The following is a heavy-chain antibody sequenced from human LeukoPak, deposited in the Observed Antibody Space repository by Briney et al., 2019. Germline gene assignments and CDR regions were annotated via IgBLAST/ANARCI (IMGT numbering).Heavy chain of an antibody. J-gene: IGHJ3*02. CDR2: IYYSGST. D-gene: IGHD2-21*02. CDR1: GGSISSYY. V-gene: IGHV4-59*01. CDR3: ARDCGGDCYQNAFDI. Sequence: SETLSLTCTVSGGSISSYYWSWIRQPPGQGLEWIGYIYYSGSTNYNPSLKSRVTISVDTSKNQFSLKLSSVTAADTAVYYCARDCGGDCYQNAFDIWGQGTMVTVSS.